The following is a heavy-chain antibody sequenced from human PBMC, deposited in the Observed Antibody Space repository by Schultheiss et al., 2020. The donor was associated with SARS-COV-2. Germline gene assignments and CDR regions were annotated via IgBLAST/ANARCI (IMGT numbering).Heavy chain of an antibody. CDR3: ARDRRRRSFSSSWFYFDY. Sequence: GGSLRLSCAASGFTFSDHYMDWVRQAPGKGLEWVGRTRNKANSYTTEYAASVKGRFTISRDDSKNSLYLQMNSLKTEDTAVYYCARDRRRRSFSSSWFYFDYWGQGTLVTVSS. CDR2: TRNKANSYTT. D-gene: IGHD6-13*01. CDR1: GFTFSDHY. V-gene: IGHV3-72*01. J-gene: IGHJ4*02.